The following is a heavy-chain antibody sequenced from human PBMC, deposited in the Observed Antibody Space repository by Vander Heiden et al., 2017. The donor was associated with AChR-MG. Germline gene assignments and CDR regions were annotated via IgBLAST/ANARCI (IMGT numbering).Heavy chain of an antibody. D-gene: IGHD2-15*01. V-gene: IGHV1-69*06. J-gene: IGHJ6*02. CDR3: ATDYCSGGSCYAYYYGMDV. CDR2: ISPIFGTA. Sequence: QVQLVQSGAEVKKPGSSVKVSCKPSGGTFSSSAISWVRQAPGQGREWMGGISPIFGTANYAQKFQGRVTITADKSTSTAYMELSSLRSEDTAVYYCATDYCSGGSCYAYYYGMDVWGQGTTVTVSS. CDR1: GGTFSSSA.